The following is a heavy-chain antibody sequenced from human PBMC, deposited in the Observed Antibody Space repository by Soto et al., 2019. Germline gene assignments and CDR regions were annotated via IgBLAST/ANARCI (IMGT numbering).Heavy chain of an antibody. D-gene: IGHD6-13*01. CDR2: ISYDGNNK. CDR1: GFTFGSYG. Sequence: QVQLVESGGGVVQPGRSLRLSCAASGFTFGSYGMHWVRQAPGKGLEWVAVISYDGNNKYYADSVKGRFTISRNNSKNTLFLRMYSLRPEDTAVYYCAKGLIAAAGNSAWYFYLWSRVTLVTVCS. CDR3: AKGLIAAAGNSAWYFYL. J-gene: IGHJ2*01. V-gene: IGHV3-30*18.